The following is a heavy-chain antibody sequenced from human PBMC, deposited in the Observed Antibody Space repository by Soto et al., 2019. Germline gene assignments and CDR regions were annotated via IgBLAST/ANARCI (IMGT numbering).Heavy chain of an antibody. CDR3: ARTGYSSGWYFDY. J-gene: IGHJ4*02. CDR1: GGSISSYY. V-gene: IGHV4-59*01. CDR2: MYYSGST. D-gene: IGHD6-19*01. Sequence: ETLSLTCTVSGGSISSYYWSWIRQPPGKGLECIGYMYYSGSTNYNPSLKSRVTISIDTSKNQFSLKLSSVTAADTAVYYCARTGYSSGWYFDYWGRGTLVTVSS.